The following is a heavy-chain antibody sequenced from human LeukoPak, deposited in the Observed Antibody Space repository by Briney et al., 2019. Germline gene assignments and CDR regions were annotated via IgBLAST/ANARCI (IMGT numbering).Heavy chain of an antibody. V-gene: IGHV3-23*01. CDR3: AKEGLSIVVVAAAPFDY. CDR2: IRGSGGNT. Sequence: PGGSLRLSCAASGFTFSSYAMSWVRQGPGKGLEWVSAIRGSGGNTYYADSVKGRFTISRDNSKNTLYLQMNSLRAEDTAVYYCAKEGLSIVVVAAAPFDYWGQGTLVTVSS. D-gene: IGHD2-2*01. J-gene: IGHJ4*02. CDR1: GFTFSSYA.